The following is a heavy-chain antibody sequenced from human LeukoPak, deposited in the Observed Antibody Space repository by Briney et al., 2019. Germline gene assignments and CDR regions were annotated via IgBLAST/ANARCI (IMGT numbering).Heavy chain of an antibody. V-gene: IGHV3-15*01. J-gene: IGHJ3*02. CDR3: TTDRLVRDAFDI. CDR2: IKSKTDGGTT. D-gene: IGHD6-19*01. CDR1: GFTFSNAW. Sequence: GXXRLSCAASGFTFSNAWMSWVRQARGKGLEWVGRIKSKTDGGTTDYAAPVKGRFTISRDDSKNTLYLQMNSLKTEDTAVYYCTTDRLVRDAFDIWGQGTMVTVSS.